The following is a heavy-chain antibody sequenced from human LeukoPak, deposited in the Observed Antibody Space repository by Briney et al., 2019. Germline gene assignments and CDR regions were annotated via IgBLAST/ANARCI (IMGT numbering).Heavy chain of an antibody. CDR3: AKDASPKIVVVVASGDYYMDV. J-gene: IGHJ6*03. V-gene: IGHV6-1*01. D-gene: IGHD2-15*01. CDR1: GDSVSSNSAA. CDR2: TYYRSKWYN. Sequence: SQTLSLTCAISGDSVSSNSAAWNWIRQSPSRGLEWLGRTYYRSKWYNDYAVSVKSRITINPDTSKNQFSLQLNSVTPEDTAVYYCAKDASPKIVVVVASGDYYMDVWGKGTTVTISS.